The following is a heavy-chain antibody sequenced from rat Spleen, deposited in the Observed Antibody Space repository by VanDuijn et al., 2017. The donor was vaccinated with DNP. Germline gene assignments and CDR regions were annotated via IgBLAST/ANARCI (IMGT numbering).Heavy chain of an antibody. J-gene: IGHJ1*01. CDR1: GFTFSAYY. CDR3: ARQVPFNYGSYWYFDF. Sequence: EVQLVESGGGLVQPGKSLKLSCAASGFTFSAYYMAWVRQAPAKGLEWVAYIGSPAYAPYYTDSVKGRFAISRDNAASTLYLQMYSLRSEDTATYYCARQVPFNYGSYWYFDFWGPGTMVTVSS. V-gene: IGHV5-22*01. CDR2: IGSPAYAP. D-gene: IGHD1-3*01.